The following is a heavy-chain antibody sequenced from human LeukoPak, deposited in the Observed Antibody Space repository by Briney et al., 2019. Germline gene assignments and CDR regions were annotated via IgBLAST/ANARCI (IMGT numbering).Heavy chain of an antibody. CDR3: ARGPASSGWYVVWFDP. CDR2: IYTSGST. Sequence: SETLSLTRSVSGGSISSYYWSWIRQPAGKGLEWIGRIYTSGSTNYNPSLKSRVTMSVDTSKNHFSLKLSSVTAADTAVYYCARGPASSGWYVVWFDPWGQGTLVTVSS. J-gene: IGHJ5*02. CDR1: GGSISSYY. V-gene: IGHV4-4*07. D-gene: IGHD6-19*01.